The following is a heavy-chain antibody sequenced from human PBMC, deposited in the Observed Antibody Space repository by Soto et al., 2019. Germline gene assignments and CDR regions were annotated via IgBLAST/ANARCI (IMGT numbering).Heavy chain of an antibody. Sequence: SETLSLTCTVSGGSISSYYWSWIRQPPGKGLEWIGYIYYSGSTNYNPSLKSRVTISVDTSKNQFSLKLSSVTAADTAVYYCARATSLLWLGPGSYGMDVWGQGTKVTVSS. CDR2: IYYSGST. V-gene: IGHV4-59*01. CDR1: GGSISSYY. J-gene: IGHJ6*02. CDR3: ARATSLLWLGPGSYGMDV. D-gene: IGHD3-10*01.